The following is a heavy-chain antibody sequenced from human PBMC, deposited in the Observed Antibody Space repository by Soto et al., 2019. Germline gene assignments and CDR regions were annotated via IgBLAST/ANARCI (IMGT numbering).Heavy chain of an antibody. D-gene: IGHD4-17*01. CDR2: IIPIFGTA. J-gene: IGHJ3*02. V-gene: IGHV1-69*13. CDR1: GYTFTSYG. CDR3: ARAPMTTVTPDAFDI. Sequence: SVKVSCKASGYTFTSYGISWVRQAPGQGLEWMGGIIPIFGTANYAQKFQGRVTITADESTSTAYMELSSLRSEDTAVYYCARAPMTTVTPDAFDIWGQGTMVTVSS.